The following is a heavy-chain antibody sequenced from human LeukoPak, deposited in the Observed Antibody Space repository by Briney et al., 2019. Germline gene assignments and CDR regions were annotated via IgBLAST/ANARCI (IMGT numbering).Heavy chain of an antibody. D-gene: IGHD3-22*01. Sequence: PGGSLRLSCAASGFTFSDYYVSWIRQAPGKGLEWVSYIRSSGSTIYYADSVKGRFTISRDNAKNSLYLQMNSLRAEDTAVYYCATQYYYDLAFDYWGQGTLVTVSS. CDR2: IRSSGSTI. J-gene: IGHJ4*02. CDR3: ATQYYYDLAFDY. CDR1: GFTFSDYY. V-gene: IGHV3-11*01.